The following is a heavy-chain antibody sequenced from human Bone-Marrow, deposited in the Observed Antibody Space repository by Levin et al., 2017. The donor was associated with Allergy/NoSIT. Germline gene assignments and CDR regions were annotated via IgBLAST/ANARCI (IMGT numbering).Heavy chain of an antibody. V-gene: IGHV1-46*01. J-gene: IGHJ6*02. CDR1: GHTFTDYY. D-gene: IGHD3-10*01. Sequence: ASVKVSCKTSGHTFTDYYIHWVRQAPGQGLQWVGMINPSGGSTTYAQKFQGRVTMTRDTSTSAVYMELSSLRSEDSAVYYCARQRISMVRGVIQDYYYYGMDFWGQGTTVTVSS. CDR3: ARQRISMVRGVIQDYYYYGMDF. CDR2: INPSGGST.